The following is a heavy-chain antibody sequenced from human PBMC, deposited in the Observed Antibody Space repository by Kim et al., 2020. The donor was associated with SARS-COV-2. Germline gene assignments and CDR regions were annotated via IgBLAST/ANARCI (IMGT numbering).Heavy chain of an antibody. J-gene: IGHJ4*02. V-gene: IGHV1-69*13. Sequence: SVKVSCKASGGTFSSYAISWVRQAPGQGLEWMGGIIPIFGTANYAQKFQGRVTITADESTSTAYMELSSLRSEDTAVYYCARDKGAVFGVGFYYFDYWGQGTLVTVSS. CDR3: ARDKGAVFGVGFYYFDY. CDR1: GGTFSSYA. CDR2: IIPIFGTA. D-gene: IGHD3-3*01.